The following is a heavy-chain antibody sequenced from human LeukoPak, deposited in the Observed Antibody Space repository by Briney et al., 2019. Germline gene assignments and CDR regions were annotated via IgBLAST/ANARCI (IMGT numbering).Heavy chain of an antibody. V-gene: IGHV1-8*01. CDR1: GYTFTSYD. CDR3: ARVFIAVAGTGDDY. CDR2: MNPNSGNT. D-gene: IGHD6-19*01. J-gene: IGHJ4*02. Sequence: ASVKVSCKASGYTFTSYDIHWVRQATGQGLEWMGWMNPNSGNTGYAQKFQGRVTMTRNTSISTAYMELSSLRSEDTAVYYCARVFIAVAGTGDDYWGQGTLVTVSS.